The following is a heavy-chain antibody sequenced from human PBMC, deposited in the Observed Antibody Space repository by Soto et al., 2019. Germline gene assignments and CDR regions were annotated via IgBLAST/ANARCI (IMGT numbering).Heavy chain of an antibody. CDR3: ASTFLYGVLDY. J-gene: IGHJ4*02. CDR2: ISAYNGNT. Sequence: ASVKVSCKASGYTFTSYGISWVRQAPGQGLEWMGWISAYNGNTNYAQKLQGRVTMTTDTSTGTAYMELRSLRSDDTAVYYCASTFLYGVLDYWGQGTLVTVSS. V-gene: IGHV1-18*01. D-gene: IGHD2-8*01. CDR1: GYTFTSYG.